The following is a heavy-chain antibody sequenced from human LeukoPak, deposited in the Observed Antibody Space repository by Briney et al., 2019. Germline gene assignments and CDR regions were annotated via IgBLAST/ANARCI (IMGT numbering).Heavy chain of an antibody. D-gene: IGHD6-13*01. Sequence: ASVKVSCKASGYSFIGYYMHWVRQAPGQGLEWMGIINPNSGSASYAQEFQGRVTMTRDTSTSTVYMELSSLRSEDTAVYYCARGLYSGWYVYWGQGTLVTVSS. V-gene: IGHV1-46*01. J-gene: IGHJ4*02. CDR1: GYSFIGYY. CDR2: INPNSGSA. CDR3: ARGLYSGWYVY.